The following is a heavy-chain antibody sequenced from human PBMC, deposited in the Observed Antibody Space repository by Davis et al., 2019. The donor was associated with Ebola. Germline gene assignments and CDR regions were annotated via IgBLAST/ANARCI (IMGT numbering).Heavy chain of an antibody. CDR1: GFTFSSYS. CDR2: IYSGGST. V-gene: IGHV3-53*01. Sequence: PGGSLRLSCAASGFTFSSYSMNWVRQAPGKGLEWVSVIYSGGSTYYADSVKGRFTISRDNSKNTLYLQMNSLRAEDTAVYYRAKGLFWTKWFDPRGQGTLVTVSS. CDR3: AKGLFWTKWFDP. D-gene: IGHD3/OR15-3a*01. J-gene: IGHJ5*02.